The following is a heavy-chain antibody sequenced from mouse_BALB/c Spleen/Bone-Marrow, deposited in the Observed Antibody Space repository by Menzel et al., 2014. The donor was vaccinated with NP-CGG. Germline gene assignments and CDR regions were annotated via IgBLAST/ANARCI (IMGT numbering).Heavy chain of an antibody. CDR2: ISNGGGST. CDR3: ARQIYFPYFGY. CDR1: GFTFSSYT. J-gene: IGHJ2*01. Sequence: EVKLMESGGGLVQPGGSLKLSCAASGFTFSSYTMSWVRQTPEKRLEWVAYISNGGGSTYYPDTVKGRFTISRDNAKNTLYLQMSSLKSEDTAMYYCARQIYFPYFGYWGQGTTLTVSS. V-gene: IGHV5-12-2*01. D-gene: IGHD2-1*01.